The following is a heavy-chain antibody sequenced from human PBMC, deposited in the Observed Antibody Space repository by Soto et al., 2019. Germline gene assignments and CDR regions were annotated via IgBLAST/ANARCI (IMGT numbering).Heavy chain of an antibody. V-gene: IGHV3-53*04. Sequence: GGSLRLSCAASGFTVSSNYMSWVRQAPGKGLEWVSVIYSGGSTYYADSVKGRFTISRHNSKNTLYLQMNSLRAEDTAVYYCARDQRDDYGDYYWFDPWGQGTLVTVSS. CDR1: GFTVSSNY. CDR2: IYSGGST. CDR3: ARDQRDDYGDYYWFDP. D-gene: IGHD4-17*01. J-gene: IGHJ5*02.